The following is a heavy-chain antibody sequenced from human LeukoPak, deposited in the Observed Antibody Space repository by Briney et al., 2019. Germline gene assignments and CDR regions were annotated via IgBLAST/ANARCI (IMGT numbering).Heavy chain of an antibody. CDR2: TFYRSKWYY. CDR1: GDSVSSNDAA. D-gene: IGHD3-10*01. J-gene: IGHJ4*02. V-gene: IGHV6-1*01. Sequence: PSQTLSLTCAISGDSVSSNDAAWNWIRQSPSRGLEWLGRTFYRSKWYYDSAVSVKSRITINPGTSKNQFSLQLNSVTPEDTAVYYCARENTLVRGTRNPFDYWGRGTLVTVSS. CDR3: ARENTLVRGTRNPFDY.